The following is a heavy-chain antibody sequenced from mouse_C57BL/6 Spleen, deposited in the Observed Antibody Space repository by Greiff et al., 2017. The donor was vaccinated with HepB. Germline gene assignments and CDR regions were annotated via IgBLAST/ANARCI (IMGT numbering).Heavy chain of an antibody. CDR2: IDPENGDT. V-gene: IGHV14-4*01. Sequence: VQLQQSGAELVRPGASVKLSCTASGFNIKDYYMHWVKQRPEQGLEWIGWIDPENGDTEYASKFQGKATITADTSSNTAYLQLSSLTSEDTAVYYCTKVPYYAMDYWGQGTSVTVSS. J-gene: IGHJ4*01. CDR1: GFNIKDYY. CDR3: TKVPYYAMDY.